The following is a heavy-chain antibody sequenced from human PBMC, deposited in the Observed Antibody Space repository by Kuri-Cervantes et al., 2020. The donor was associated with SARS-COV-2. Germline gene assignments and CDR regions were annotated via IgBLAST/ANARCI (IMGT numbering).Heavy chain of an antibody. CDR1: GFTVSSNY. CDR2: IYSGGST. CDR3: ARYGAVERDYYYYYGMDV. V-gene: IGHV3-66*01. J-gene: IGHJ6*02. D-gene: IGHD1-1*01. Sequence: GGSLRLSCAASGFTVSSNYMSWVRQAPGKGLEWVSVIYSGGSTYYADSVKGRFTISRDNSKNTLYLQRNSLRAEDTAVYYCARYGAVERDYYYYYGMDVWGQGTTVTVSS.